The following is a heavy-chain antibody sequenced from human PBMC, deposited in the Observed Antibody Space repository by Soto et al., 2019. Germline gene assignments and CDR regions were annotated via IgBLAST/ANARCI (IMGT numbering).Heavy chain of an antibody. CDR1: GFTFSSYS. V-gene: IGHV3-21*01. CDR3: AREFGELYTIDY. J-gene: IGHJ4*02. CDR2: ISSSSSYI. D-gene: IGHD3-10*01. Sequence: GSLRLSCAASGFTFSSYSMNWVRQAPGKGLEWVSSISSSSSYIYYADSVKGRFTISRDNAKNSLYLQMNSLRAEDTAVYYCAREFGELYTIDYWGQGTLVTVSS.